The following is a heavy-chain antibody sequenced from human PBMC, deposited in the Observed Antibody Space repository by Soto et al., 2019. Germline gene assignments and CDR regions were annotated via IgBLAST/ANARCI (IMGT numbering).Heavy chain of an antibody. CDR2: ISAYNGNT. D-gene: IGHD6-13*01. CDR1: GYTFTSYA. V-gene: IGHV1-18*04. Sequence: QVQLVQSGAEVTKPGASVKVSCKASGYTFTSYAITWVRQASGQGLEWMGWISAYNGNTNYAQKFQGRVTMTTDTSTSTASMELRSLKSDDTAVYYCARKLLTAAGSIVQFDYWGQGTLVTVSS. CDR3: ARKLLTAAGSIVQFDY. J-gene: IGHJ4*02.